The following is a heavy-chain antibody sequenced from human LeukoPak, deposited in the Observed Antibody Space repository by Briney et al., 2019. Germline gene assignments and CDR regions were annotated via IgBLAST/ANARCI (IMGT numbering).Heavy chain of an antibody. CDR3: ARASYYYDSSGYPGYYFDY. CDR2: INLNSGGT. D-gene: IGHD3-22*01. Sequence: ASVKVSFKASGYTFTDYYMHWVRQAPGQGLEWMGWINLNSGGTNYAQKFQGRVTMTRDTSISTAYMELSRLRSDDTAVYYCARASYYYDSSGYPGYYFDYWGQGTLVTVSS. J-gene: IGHJ4*02. V-gene: IGHV1-2*02. CDR1: GYTFTDYY.